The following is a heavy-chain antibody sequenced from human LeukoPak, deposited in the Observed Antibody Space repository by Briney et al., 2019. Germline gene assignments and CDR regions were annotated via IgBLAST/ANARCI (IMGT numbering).Heavy chain of an antibody. J-gene: IGHJ4*02. D-gene: IGHD4-23*01. Sequence: SETLSLTCSVSGGSISSYYWSWIRQPPGQGLEWIGYIHNSGRTNYNPSLKSRVTISLDTSKDQFSLNLSSVTAADTAVYYCARGSPVGDYWGQGTLVTVSS. CDR3: ARGSPVGDY. V-gene: IGHV4-59*01. CDR1: GGSISSYY. CDR2: IHNSGRT.